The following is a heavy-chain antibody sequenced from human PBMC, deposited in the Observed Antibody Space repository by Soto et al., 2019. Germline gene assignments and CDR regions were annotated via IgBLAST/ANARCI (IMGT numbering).Heavy chain of an antibody. CDR3: VKDPTPVYSSSWYWFDP. V-gene: IGHV3-64D*08. Sequence: GGSLRLSCSASGFTFSSYAMHWVRQAPGKGLEYASAISSNGGSTYYADSVKGRFTISRDNSKNTLYLQMSSLRAEDTAVYYCVKDPTPVYSSSWYWFDPWGQGTLVTVSS. CDR2: ISSNGGST. D-gene: IGHD6-13*01. J-gene: IGHJ5*02. CDR1: GFTFSSYA.